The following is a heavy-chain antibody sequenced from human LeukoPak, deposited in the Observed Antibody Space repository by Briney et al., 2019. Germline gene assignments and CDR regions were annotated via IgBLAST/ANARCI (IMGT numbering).Heavy chain of an antibody. CDR2: VYYTGSP. V-gene: IGHV4-31*03. D-gene: IGHD3-22*01. Sequence: PSQTLSLTCTVSGGSISSTGHYWSWIRQHPGKGLEWIGYVYYTGSPYYNPSLKSRLTISVDTSKNQFSLKLSSVTAADTAVYYCARAPRITMIVFFDYWGQGTLVTVSS. J-gene: IGHJ4*02. CDR1: GGSISSTGHY. CDR3: ARAPRITMIVFFDY.